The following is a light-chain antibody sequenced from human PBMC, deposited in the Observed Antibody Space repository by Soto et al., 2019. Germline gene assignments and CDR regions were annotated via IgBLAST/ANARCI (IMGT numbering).Light chain of an antibody. Sequence: EKVMTQSPSTLSVSPGERATLSCGASQSISGTLAWYQQKPGQAPRLLIHGASTRAPGFPARFSGSGSGTDFTLTISSLQSEDFEVYYCQQYNDWPWTFGQGTKVDIK. V-gene: IGKV3-15*01. CDR2: GAS. CDR3: QQYNDWPWT. J-gene: IGKJ1*01. CDR1: QSISGT.